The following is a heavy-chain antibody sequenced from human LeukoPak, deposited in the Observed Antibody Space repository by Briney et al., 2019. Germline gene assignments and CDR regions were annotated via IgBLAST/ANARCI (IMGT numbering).Heavy chain of an antibody. J-gene: IGHJ4*01. V-gene: IGHV3-74*01. D-gene: IGHD2-21*02. CDR1: GFTLSIYW. Sequence: GGSPRLSCSPSGFTLSIYWMHCVREAPREGLVWVGRLHSNGAFTTYADSVKGRFTISRDTAKNTLYLQMNSLRVEDTAVYYCARFVVVTAGDYWGQGTLVTVSS. CDR2: LHSNGAFT. CDR3: ARFVVVTAGDY.